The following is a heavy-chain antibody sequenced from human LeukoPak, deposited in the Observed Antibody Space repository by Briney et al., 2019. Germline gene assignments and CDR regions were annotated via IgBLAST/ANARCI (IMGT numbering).Heavy chain of an antibody. CDR1: GNYW. CDR3: ARGGGYDFWSGYYRNYYYYGMDV. CDR2: INSDGSWT. J-gene: IGHJ6*02. D-gene: IGHD3-3*01. Sequence: GGSLRLSCAASGNYWMHWVRQVPGKGLVWVSHINSDGSWTSYADSVKGRFTISRDNSKNTLYLQMNSLRAEDTAVYYCARGGGYDFWSGYYRNYYYYGMDVWGQGTTVTVSS. V-gene: IGHV3-74*01.